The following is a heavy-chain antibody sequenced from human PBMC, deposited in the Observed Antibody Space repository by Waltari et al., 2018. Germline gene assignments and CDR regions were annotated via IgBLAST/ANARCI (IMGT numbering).Heavy chain of an antibody. Sequence: QLQLQESGPGLVKPSETLSLTCTVSGGPISSSRSYWGWIRPPPWKGLEWIGSIYYRGSTYYNPSLKSRVTISVDTSKNQFSLKLSSVTAADTAVYYCARQGSSGWYIGVYGMDVWGQGTTVTVSS. CDR3: ARQGSSGWYIGVYGMDV. CDR1: GGPISSSRSY. J-gene: IGHJ6*02. V-gene: IGHV4-39*01. D-gene: IGHD6-19*01. CDR2: IYYRGST.